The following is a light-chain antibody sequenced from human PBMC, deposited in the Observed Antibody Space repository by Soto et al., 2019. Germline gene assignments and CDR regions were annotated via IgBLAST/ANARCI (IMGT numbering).Light chain of an antibody. J-gene: IGKJ3*01. CDR2: VAS. V-gene: IGKV1-39*01. CDR3: KQTFSTPT. Sequence: SSLSASVGDRVTITCRASQSISNYFNWYQQKPGKAPKLLIYVASSLQSGVPSRFSGSGSGTDFTLTITSLQPEDFATYYCKQTFSTPTFGPGTKVDIK. CDR1: QSISNY.